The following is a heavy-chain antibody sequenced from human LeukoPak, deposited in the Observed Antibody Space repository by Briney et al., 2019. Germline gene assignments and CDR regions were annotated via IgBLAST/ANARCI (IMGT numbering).Heavy chain of an antibody. CDR3: ARLDGWGSDY. D-gene: IGHD3-16*01. CDR1: GGSISSSSYY. Sequence: SETLSLTCTVSGGSISSSSYYWGWLRQPPGKGLEWIGSIYYSGSTYYNPSLKSRVTISVDTSKNQFSLKLSSVTAADTAVYYCARLDGWGSDYWGQGTLVTVSS. CDR2: IYYSGST. V-gene: IGHV4-39*01. J-gene: IGHJ4*02.